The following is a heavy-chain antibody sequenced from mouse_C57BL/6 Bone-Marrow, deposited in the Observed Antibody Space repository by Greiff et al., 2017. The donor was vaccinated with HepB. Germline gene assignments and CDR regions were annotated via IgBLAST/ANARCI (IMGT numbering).Heavy chain of an antibody. CDR1: GFNIKDDY. J-gene: IGHJ4*01. CDR3: AGEGGRRTYYALDY. CDR2: IDPENGDT. Sequence: EVQLQQSGAELVRPGASVKLSCTASGFNIKDDYMHWVKQRPEQGLEWIGWIDPENGDTEYASKFQGKATITADTSSNTAYLQLSSLTSEETAVYYCAGEGGRRTYYALDYWGQGTSVTVSS. V-gene: IGHV14-4*01.